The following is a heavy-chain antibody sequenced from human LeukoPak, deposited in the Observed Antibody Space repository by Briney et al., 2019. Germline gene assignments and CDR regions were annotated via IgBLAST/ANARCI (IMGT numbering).Heavy chain of an antibody. V-gene: IGHV4-59*01. CDR3: ARGYGRYFDY. CDR1: NGSISSFY. CDR2: IYYTGTT. Sequence: KPLETLSLTCTVSNGSISSFYWTWIRQPPGEGLEWIGYIYYTGTTDYNPSLKSRVTISVDTSKNQFSLKLSSVTAADTAVYYCARGYGRYFDYWGQGTLVTVSS. J-gene: IGHJ4*02. D-gene: IGHD5-18*01.